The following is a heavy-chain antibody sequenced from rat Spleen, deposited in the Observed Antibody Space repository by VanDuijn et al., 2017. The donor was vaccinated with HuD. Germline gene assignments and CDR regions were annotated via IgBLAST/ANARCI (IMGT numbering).Heavy chain of an antibody. Sequence: EVQLVESGGGLVQPGRSLKLSCAASGFTFSDYYMAWVRQAPTKGLEWVATISYDGISTYYRDSVRGRFSISRDNAKSTLYLQMDSLRSEDTATYHCARENYYSGDYWGQGVKVTVSS. CDR2: ISYDGIST. CDR3: ARENYYSGDY. D-gene: IGHD1-1*01. V-gene: IGHV5-7*01. J-gene: IGHJ2*01. CDR1: GFTFSDYY.